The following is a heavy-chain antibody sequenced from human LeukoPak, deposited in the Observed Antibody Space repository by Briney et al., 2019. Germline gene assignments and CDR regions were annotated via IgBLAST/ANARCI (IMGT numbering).Heavy chain of an antibody. Sequence: GESLKISCWGSGYTFTNYWIGWVRQMPGKGLEWMGIIYPGDSDTRYSPSFQGQVTISADKSISTAYLQWSSLKASDTAMYYCARLRGQWLVGGPDLDYWGQGTLVTVSS. CDR2: IYPGDSDT. D-gene: IGHD6-19*01. CDR1: GYTFTNYW. V-gene: IGHV5-51*01. J-gene: IGHJ4*02. CDR3: ARLRGQWLVGGPDLDY.